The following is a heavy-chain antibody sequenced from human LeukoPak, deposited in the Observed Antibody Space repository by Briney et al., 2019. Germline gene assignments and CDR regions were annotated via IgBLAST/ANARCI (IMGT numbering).Heavy chain of an antibody. V-gene: IGHV4-38-2*02. J-gene: IGHJ4*02. Sequence: SETLSLTCSVSGLSINTGYYWGWIRQPPGKGLEWIGSIYYSGSTYYNPSLKSRVTISVDTSKNQFSLKLSSVTAADTAVYYCASGQYYYDSSWGQGTLVTVSS. D-gene: IGHD3-22*01. CDR2: IYYSGST. CDR1: GLSINTGYY. CDR3: ASGQYYYDSS.